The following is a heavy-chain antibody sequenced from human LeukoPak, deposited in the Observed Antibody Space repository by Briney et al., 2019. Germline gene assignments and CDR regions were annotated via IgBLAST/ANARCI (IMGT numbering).Heavy chain of an antibody. CDR1: GYTFTSYG. J-gene: IGHJ4*02. Sequence: AAVKVSCKASGYTFTSYGISWVRQAPGQGLEWMGWISAYNGNTNYAQKLQGRVTMTTDTSTSTAYMELRSLRSDDTAVYYCAREVPYDSSRYYQPFDYWGQGTLVTVSS. CDR3: AREVPYDSSRYYQPFDY. V-gene: IGHV1-18*01. CDR2: ISAYNGNT. D-gene: IGHD3-22*01.